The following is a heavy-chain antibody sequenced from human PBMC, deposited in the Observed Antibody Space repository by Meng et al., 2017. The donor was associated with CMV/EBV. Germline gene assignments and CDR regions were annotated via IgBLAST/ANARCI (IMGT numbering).Heavy chain of an antibody. CDR2: IYHSGST. J-gene: IGHJ6*02. CDR3: ARDTIAASGEGMDV. CDR1: GYSISSGYY. V-gene: IGHV4-38-2*02. D-gene: IGHD6-13*01. Sequence: SETLSLTCTVSGYSISSGYYWGWIRQPPGKGLEWIGSIYHSGSTYYNPSLKSRVTISVDTSKNQFSLKLSSVTAADTAVYYCARDTIAASGEGMDVWGQGTTVTVSS.